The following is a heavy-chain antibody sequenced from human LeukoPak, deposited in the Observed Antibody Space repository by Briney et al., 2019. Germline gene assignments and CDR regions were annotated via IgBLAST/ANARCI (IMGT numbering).Heavy chain of an antibody. V-gene: IGHV4-39*07. Sequence: SQTLSLTCTVSGDSISSGDYYWSWIRQPPGKGLEWIGSIYYSGSTYYNPSLKSRVTISVDTSKNQFSLKLSSVTAADTAVYYCARDGSSSSSWDYWGQGTLVTVSS. CDR1: GDSISSGDYY. CDR2: IYYSGST. CDR3: ARDGSSSSSWDY. D-gene: IGHD6-6*01. J-gene: IGHJ4*02.